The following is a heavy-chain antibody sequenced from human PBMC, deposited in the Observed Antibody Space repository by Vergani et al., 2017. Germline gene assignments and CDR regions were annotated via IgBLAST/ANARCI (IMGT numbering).Heavy chain of an antibody. J-gene: IGHJ4*02. CDR2: ISSSSYI. D-gene: IGHD2-2*01. CDR3: ARDRGACSSTSCYFHP. Sequence: EVQLVESGGGLVKPGGSLRLSCAASGFTFSSYSMNWVRQAPGKGLEWVSSISSSSYIYYADSVKGRFTISRDNAKNSLYLQMNSLRAEDTAVYYCARDRGACSSTSCYFHPWGQGTLVTVSS. V-gene: IGHV3-21*01. CDR1: GFTFSSYS.